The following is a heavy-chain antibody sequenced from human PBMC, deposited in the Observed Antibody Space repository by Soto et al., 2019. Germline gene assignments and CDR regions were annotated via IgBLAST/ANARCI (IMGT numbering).Heavy chain of an antibody. Sequence: PGGSLRLSCAASGLTFSSYEMNWVRQAPGKGLEWVSYISSGGGTTYYADSVKGRFTIARDNAKNSLYLQMTSLRAEYTALYYCASDYGSGFPVYWGHVTLVTVSS. CDR3: ASDYGSGFPVY. J-gene: IGHJ4*01. CDR1: GLTFSSYE. D-gene: IGHD3-10*01. V-gene: IGHV3-48*03. CDR2: ISSGGGTT.